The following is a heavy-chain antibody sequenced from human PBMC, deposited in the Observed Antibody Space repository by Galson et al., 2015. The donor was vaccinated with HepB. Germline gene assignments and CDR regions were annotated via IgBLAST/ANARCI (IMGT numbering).Heavy chain of an antibody. D-gene: IGHD6-19*01. CDR3: ARGRDSSGWFSVVGIGDY. J-gene: IGHJ4*02. Sequence: SVKVSCKASGYTLTSYDINWVRQATGQGLEWMGWMNPNSGNTGYAQKFQGRVTMTRNTSISTAYMELSSLRSEDTAVYYCARGRDSSGWFSVVGIGDYWSQGTLVTVSS. V-gene: IGHV1-8*01. CDR2: MNPNSGNT. CDR1: GYTLTSYD.